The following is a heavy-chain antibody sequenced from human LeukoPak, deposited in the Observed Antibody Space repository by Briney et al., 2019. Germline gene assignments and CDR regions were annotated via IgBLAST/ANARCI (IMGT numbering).Heavy chain of an antibody. V-gene: IGHV3-21*01. Sequence: GGPLRLSCAASGFTFSSYSMNWVRQAPGKGLEWVSSISSSSSYIYYADSVKGRFTISRDNAKNSLYLQMNSLRAEDTAVYYCARTTVTTGIDYWGQGTLVTVSS. D-gene: IGHD4-17*01. CDR1: GFTFSSYS. CDR2: ISSSSSYI. CDR3: ARTTVTTGIDY. J-gene: IGHJ4*02.